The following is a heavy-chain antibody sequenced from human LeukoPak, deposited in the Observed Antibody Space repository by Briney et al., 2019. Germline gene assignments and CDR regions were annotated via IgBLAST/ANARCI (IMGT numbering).Heavy chain of an antibody. Sequence: PSETLSLTCTVSGGSISSYYWSWFRQPPGKGLEWIGYISDSVSTTYNPSLKSRASISVDTSKNQFSLKLTSVTAADTAVYYCARPSRDGYVDAFDIWGQGTMVDVSS. CDR3: ARPSRDGYVDAFDI. D-gene: IGHD5-24*01. CDR2: ISDSVST. J-gene: IGHJ3*02. CDR1: GGSISSYY. V-gene: IGHV4-59*08.